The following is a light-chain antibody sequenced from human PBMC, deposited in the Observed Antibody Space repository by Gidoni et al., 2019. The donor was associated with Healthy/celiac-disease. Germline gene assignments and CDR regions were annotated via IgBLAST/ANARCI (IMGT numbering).Light chain of an antibody. Sequence: ELVLTQSPATLSLSPGESATLSCRASQSVSSYLAWYQQKPGQAPRLLIYDASNRATGIPARFSGSGSGTDFTLTISSLEPEDFAVYYCQQRSNFGQGTRLEIK. CDR1: QSVSSY. J-gene: IGKJ5*01. V-gene: IGKV3-11*01. CDR2: DAS. CDR3: QQRSN.